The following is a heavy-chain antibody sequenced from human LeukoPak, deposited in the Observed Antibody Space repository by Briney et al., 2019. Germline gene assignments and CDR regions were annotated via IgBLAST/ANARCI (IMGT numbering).Heavy chain of an antibody. J-gene: IGHJ5*02. CDR2: INSDGSRT. CDR3: ARVLTGSWDWFDP. Sequence: GGSLRLSCAASKFSFSSYWMHWVRQAPGKGLVWVSRINSDGSRTNYADSVKGRFTISRDNAKNTLYLQMSSLRAEDTAVYYCARVLTGSWDWFDPWGQRTLVTVPS. D-gene: IGHD2-8*02. V-gene: IGHV3-74*01. CDR1: KFSFSSYW.